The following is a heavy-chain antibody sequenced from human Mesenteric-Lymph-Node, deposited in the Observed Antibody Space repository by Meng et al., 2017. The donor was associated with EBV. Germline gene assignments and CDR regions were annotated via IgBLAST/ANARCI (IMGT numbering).Heavy chain of an antibody. V-gene: IGHV4-30-4*01. CDR3: ARGYSYDSFGLDY. D-gene: IGHD5-18*01. CDR2: IYYSGST. CDR1: GGSISSGAYY. J-gene: IGHJ4*02. Sequence: QVQLQEPGPRLVKPSQTLSLTCAVSGGSISSGAYYWTWIRQPPGKGLESIGYIYYSGSTYYNPSLQSRVTMSVDTSKNQFSLKLSSVTAADTAVYYCARGYSYDSFGLDYWGQGALVTVSS.